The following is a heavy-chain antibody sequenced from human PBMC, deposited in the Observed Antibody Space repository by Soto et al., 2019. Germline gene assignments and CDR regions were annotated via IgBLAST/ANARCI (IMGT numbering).Heavy chain of an antibody. CDR3: ARDRGPSSGYYPYWFDP. J-gene: IGHJ5*02. CDR2: IIPIFGTA. Sequence: QVQLVQSGAEVKKPGSSVKVSCKASGGTFSSYAITWVRQAPGQGLEWMGGIIPIFGTANYAQKFQGRVTITADESTSTAYMELSSLISEDTAVYYCARDRGPSSGYYPYWFDPWGHGTLVTVSS. V-gene: IGHV1-69*12. CDR1: GGTFSSYA. D-gene: IGHD3-22*01.